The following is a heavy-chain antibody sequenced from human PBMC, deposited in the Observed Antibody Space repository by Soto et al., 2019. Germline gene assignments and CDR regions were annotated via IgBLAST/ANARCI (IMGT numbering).Heavy chain of an antibody. Sequence: GGSLRLSCAASGFTFSSYAMSWVRQAPGKGLEWVSAISGSGGSTYYADSVKGRFTISRDNSKNTLYLQMNSLRAEDTAVYYCAKAGEATGGNSYYYYYMDVWGKGTTVTVSS. J-gene: IGHJ6*03. V-gene: IGHV3-23*01. CDR2: ISGSGGST. CDR1: GFTFSSYA. CDR3: AKAGEATGGNSYYYYYMDV. D-gene: IGHD2-21*02.